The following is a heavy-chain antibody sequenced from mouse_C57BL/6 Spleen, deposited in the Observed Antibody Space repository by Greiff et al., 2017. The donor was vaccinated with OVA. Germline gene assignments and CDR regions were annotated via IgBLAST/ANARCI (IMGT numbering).Heavy chain of an antibody. V-gene: IGHV1-64*01. CDR3: ARGTTVVDYAMDY. J-gene: IGHJ4*01. CDR1: GYTFTSYW. Sequence: QVQLQQSGAELVKPGASVKLSCKASGYTFTSYWMHWVKQRPGQGLEWIGMIHPNSGSTNYNEKFKSKATLTVDKSSSTAYMQLSSLTSEDSAVYYCARGTTVVDYAMDYWGQGTSVTVSS. D-gene: IGHD1-1*01. CDR2: IHPNSGST.